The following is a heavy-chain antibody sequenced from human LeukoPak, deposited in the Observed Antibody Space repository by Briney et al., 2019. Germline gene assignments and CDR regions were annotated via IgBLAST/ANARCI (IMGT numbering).Heavy chain of an antibody. D-gene: IGHD4-11*01. CDR3: ARDEALTVTTPYWYFDL. CDR1: GESISGFY. CDR2: IYYSGST. V-gene: IGHV4-59*01. J-gene: IGHJ2*01. Sequence: SETLSLTCTVSGESISGFYWNWIRQSPGKGLEWIGYIYYSGSTNYNPSLKSRVTISVDTSKNQFSLKLSSVTAADTAVYYCARDEALTVTTPYWYFDLWGRGTLVTVSS.